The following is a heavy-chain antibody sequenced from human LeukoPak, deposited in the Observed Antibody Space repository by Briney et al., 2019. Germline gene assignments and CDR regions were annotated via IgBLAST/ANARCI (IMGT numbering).Heavy chain of an antibody. Sequence: ASVKVTCKASGYTFTSYGISWVRQAPGQGLEWMGWISAYNGNTNYAQKLQGRVTMTTDTSTSTAYMELRSLRSDDTAVYYCARVHGDFWSGYYAYYYYGMDVWGQGTTVTVSS. CDR3: ARVHGDFWSGYYAYYYYGMDV. D-gene: IGHD3-3*01. V-gene: IGHV1-18*01. CDR2: ISAYNGNT. J-gene: IGHJ6*02. CDR1: GYTFTSYG.